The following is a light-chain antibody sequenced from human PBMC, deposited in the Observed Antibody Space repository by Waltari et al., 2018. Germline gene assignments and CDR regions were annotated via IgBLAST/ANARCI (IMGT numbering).Light chain of an antibody. J-gene: IGKJ5*01. CDR2: DAS. CDR3: QQHSNWPPSIT. Sequence: EVVLTQSPAALSLSPGARASLSCRASQSVDTSLYWYQQTPGQAPRLVIYDASKRATGIPPRFSGSGSGTDFTLTISSLEPEDFTVYYCQQHSNWPPSITFGQGTRLE. CDR1: QSVDTS. V-gene: IGKV3-11*01.